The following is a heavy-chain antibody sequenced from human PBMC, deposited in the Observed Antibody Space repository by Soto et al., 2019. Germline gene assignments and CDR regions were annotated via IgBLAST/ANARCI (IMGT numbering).Heavy chain of an antibody. V-gene: IGHV4-61*01. CDR1: GGSVSSGTFY. J-gene: IGHJ5*02. CDR3: ARGLAA. CDR2: IHDSGRT. Sequence: PSETLSLTCTVSGGSVSSGTFYWHWTRQPPGKGLEWIGYIHDSGRTNYNPSLESRISISLDTSRNHFSLRLRSVTAADTAVYFCARGLAAWGQGILVTVSS.